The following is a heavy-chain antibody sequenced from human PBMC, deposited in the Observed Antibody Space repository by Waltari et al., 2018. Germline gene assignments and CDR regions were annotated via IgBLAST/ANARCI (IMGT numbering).Heavy chain of an antibody. V-gene: IGHV4-34*01. CDR3: ARGYCSSTSCYWGYYYYYYMDV. D-gene: IGHD2-2*01. Sequence: QVQLQQWGAGLLKPSETLSLTCAVYGGSFSGYYWSWIRQPPGKGLEWIGEINHSGSTNYNPSLKSRVTISVDTSKNQFSLKRSSVTAADTAVYYCARGYCSSTSCYWGYYYYYYMDVWGKGTTVTISS. J-gene: IGHJ6*03. CDR1: GGSFSGYY. CDR2: INHSGST.